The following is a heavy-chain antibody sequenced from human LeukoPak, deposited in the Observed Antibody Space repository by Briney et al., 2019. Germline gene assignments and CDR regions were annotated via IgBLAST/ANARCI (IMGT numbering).Heavy chain of an antibody. J-gene: IGHJ4*02. CDR1: GGSISSSNW. CDR3: ARDLGSRSSRYFDY. D-gene: IGHD1-26*01. Sequence: SEALSLTCAVSGGSISSSNWWSWVRQPPGKGLEWIGEIYHSGSTNYNPSLKSRVTISVDKSKNQFSLKLSSVTAADTAVYYYARDLGSRSSRYFDYWGQGTLVTVSS. V-gene: IGHV4-4*02. CDR2: IYHSGST.